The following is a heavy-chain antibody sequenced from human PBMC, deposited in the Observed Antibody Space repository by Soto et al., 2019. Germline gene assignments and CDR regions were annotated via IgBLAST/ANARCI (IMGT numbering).Heavy chain of an antibody. Sequence: QVQLQQSGPGLVKPSQTLSLTCTVSGGSISRGGYYWSWIRQNPGKGLEWIGYTYKSVSPYYNPSLKSRVTISVDTSKNQFSLKLTSVTAADTAVYYCARDPAPWGQGTLVTVSS. J-gene: IGHJ5*02. V-gene: IGHV4-31*03. CDR1: GGSISRGGYY. CDR2: TYKSVSP. CDR3: ARDPAP.